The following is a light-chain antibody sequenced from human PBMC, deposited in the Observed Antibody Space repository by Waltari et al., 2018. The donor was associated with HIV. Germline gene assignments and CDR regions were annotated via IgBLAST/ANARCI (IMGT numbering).Light chain of an antibody. CDR2: RNN. CDR3: AAWDDSLSGFYV. CDR1: SFNIGSNF. J-gene: IGLJ1*01. Sequence: QSVLTQPPSASGTPGQRVTIRCSGSSFNIGSNFVYWYQQLPRAAPKLLIYRNNQRPSGVPDRFSGSKSGTSASLAISGLRSEDEADYYCAAWDDSLSGFYVVGTGTKVTVL. V-gene: IGLV1-47*01.